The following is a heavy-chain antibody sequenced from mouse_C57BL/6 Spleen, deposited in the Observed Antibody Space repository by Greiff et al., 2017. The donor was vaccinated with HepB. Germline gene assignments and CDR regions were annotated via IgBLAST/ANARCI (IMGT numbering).Heavy chain of an antibody. D-gene: IGHD2-5*01. V-gene: IGHV1-85*01. Sequence: ESGPELVKPGASVKLSCKASGYTFTSYDINWVKQRPGQGLEWIGWIYPRDGSTKYNEKFKGKATLTVDTSSSTAYMELHSLTSEDSAVYFCARSYYSNPLAYWGQGTLVTVSA. CDR1: GYTFTSYD. CDR3: ARSYYSNPLAY. J-gene: IGHJ3*01. CDR2: IYPRDGST.